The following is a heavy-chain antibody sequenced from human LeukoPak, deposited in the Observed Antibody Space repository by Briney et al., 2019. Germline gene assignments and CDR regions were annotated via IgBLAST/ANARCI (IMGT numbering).Heavy chain of an antibody. Sequence: PSETLSLTCTVSGGSISSSSYYWGWIRQPPGKGLEWIGSIYYSGSTYYNPSLKSRVTISVDTSKNQFSLKLSSVTAADTAVYYCARVRPSAYGDYGDAFDIWGQGTMVTVSS. CDR3: ARVRPSAYGDYGDAFDI. CDR2: IYYSGST. D-gene: IGHD4-17*01. J-gene: IGHJ3*02. V-gene: IGHV4-39*01. CDR1: GGSISSSSYY.